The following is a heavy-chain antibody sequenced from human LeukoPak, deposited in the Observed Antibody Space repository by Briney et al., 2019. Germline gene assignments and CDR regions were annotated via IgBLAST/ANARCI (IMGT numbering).Heavy chain of an antibody. J-gene: IGHJ4*02. V-gene: IGHV3-48*03. CDR1: GFTFSSYE. CDR2: ISSSGSAR. CDR3: ARQGGGGISLDY. Sequence: PGGSLRLSCAASGFTFSSYEMNWVRQAPGKGLEWVSYISSSGSARYYADSVKGRFTISRDNAKKPLYLQMNSLRAEDTAVYYCARQGGGGISLDYWGQGTLVTVSS. D-gene: IGHD2-15*01.